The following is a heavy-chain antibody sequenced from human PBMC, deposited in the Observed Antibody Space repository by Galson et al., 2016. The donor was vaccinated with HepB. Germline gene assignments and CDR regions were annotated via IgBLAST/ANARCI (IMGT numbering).Heavy chain of an antibody. J-gene: IGHJ4*02. CDR3: VGREDCGGDCYKES. Sequence: SVKVSCKASGGTVDKYAFSWVRQAPGQGLEWMGRVIVILARANYAQKFQGRATFTADRSTSTVYMEMSSLTSDDTAVYYCVGREDCGGDCYKESWGQGTLITVSS. V-gene: IGHV1-69*04. CDR1: GGTVDKYA. D-gene: IGHD2-21*02. CDR2: VIVILARA.